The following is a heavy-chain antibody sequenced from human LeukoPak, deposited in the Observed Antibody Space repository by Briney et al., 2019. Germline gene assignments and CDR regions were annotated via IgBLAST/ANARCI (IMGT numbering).Heavy chain of an antibody. J-gene: IGHJ6*03. CDR2: IYSGGTT. V-gene: IGHV3-53*01. CDR1: GFTVSGNY. D-gene: IGHD3-10*01. Sequence: PGGSLRLSCAVSGFTVSGNYMSWVRQAPGKGLEWVSLIYSGGTTYYADSVKGRFTISRDNAKNSLYLQMNSLRAEDTAVYYCARRAGMVRGENYYYYMDVWGKGTTVTISS. CDR3: ARRAGMVRGENYYYYMDV.